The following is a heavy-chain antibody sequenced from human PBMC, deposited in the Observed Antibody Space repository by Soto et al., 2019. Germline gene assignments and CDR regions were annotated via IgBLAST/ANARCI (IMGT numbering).Heavy chain of an antibody. J-gene: IGHJ3*02. CDR3: ARSDIVVVPGAMCAAFEI. CDR2: IYSGGST. CDR1: RFTVSSNY. V-gene: IGHV3-53*05. D-gene: IGHD2-2*01. Sequence: PGGSLRLSCSAARFTVSSNYMSWVRHAPGKGLEWLSVIYSGGSTYYADSVKGRFTVSRDNSKSTLYLQMNSLSSEDTAVYYCARSDIVVVPGAMCAAFEISGQGKMV.